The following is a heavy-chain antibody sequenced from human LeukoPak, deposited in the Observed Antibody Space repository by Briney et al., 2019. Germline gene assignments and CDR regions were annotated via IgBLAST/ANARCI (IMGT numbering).Heavy chain of an antibody. CDR2: IYYSGST. CDR3: ARRSIGYCSGTSCYKGKKAAFDI. CDR1: GGSISSYY. Sequence: SETLSLTCTVSGGSISSYYWSWIRQPPGKGLEWIGYIYYSGSTNYNPSLKSRVTISVDTSKNQFSLKLSSVTAADTAVYYCARRSIGYCSGTSCYKGKKAAFDIWGQGTMVTVSS. V-gene: IGHV4-59*01. D-gene: IGHD2-2*02. J-gene: IGHJ3*02.